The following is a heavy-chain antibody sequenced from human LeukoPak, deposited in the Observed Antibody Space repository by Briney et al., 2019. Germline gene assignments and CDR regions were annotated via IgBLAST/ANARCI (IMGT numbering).Heavy chain of an antibody. D-gene: IGHD6-19*01. V-gene: IGHV5-51*01. J-gene: IGHJ4*02. CDR1: GYSFSNYW. CDR2: IYPGDSDA. CDR3: SRRDYSSGWYVDY. Sequence: GESLKISCKGSGYSFSNYWIAWVRQVPGKGLELMGIIYPGDSDARYSPSFQSQVTISADKSISTAFLQWTSLTASDTAMYYCSRRDYSSGWYVDYWGQGTQVTVSS.